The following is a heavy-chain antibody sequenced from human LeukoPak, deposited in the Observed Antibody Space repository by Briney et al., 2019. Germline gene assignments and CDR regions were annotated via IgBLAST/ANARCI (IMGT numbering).Heavy chain of an antibody. J-gene: IGHJ3*02. V-gene: IGHV1-8*01. D-gene: IGHD5-24*01. Sequence: ASVKVSCKASGYPFTTYDINWVRQATGQGLEWMGWMNPNSGNTGHAQKFQGRVTMTRNTSISTAYMELSSLRSEDTAVYYCARAGRDGKKDAFDIWGQGTVVSVSS. CDR2: MNPNSGNT. CDR3: ARAGRDGKKDAFDI. CDR1: GYPFTTYD.